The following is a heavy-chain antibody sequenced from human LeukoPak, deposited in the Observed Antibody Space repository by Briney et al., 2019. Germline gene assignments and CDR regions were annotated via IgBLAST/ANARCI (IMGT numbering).Heavy chain of an antibody. CDR2: IIPMFRTV. J-gene: IGHJ4*02. V-gene: IGHV1-69*01. CDR3: ARDATLYDSRAYYYLW. Sequence: SVKVSCXASGGTFSSYAISWVRQAPGQGLEWMGGIIPMFRTVNYAQKFQGRVTITADESTSTAYMELTSLRSEDTAVYYCARDATLYDSRAYYYLWWGQGTLVTVSS. CDR1: GGTFSSYA. D-gene: IGHD3-22*01.